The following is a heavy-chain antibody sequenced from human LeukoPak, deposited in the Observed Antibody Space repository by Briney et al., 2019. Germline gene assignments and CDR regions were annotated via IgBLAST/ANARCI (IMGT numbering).Heavy chain of an antibody. V-gene: IGHV3-23*01. Sequence: GGSLRLSCAASGFTFSSYAMSWVRQAPGKGLEWVSAISGSGGSTYYADSVKGRFTISRDNSKNTLYMQMNSMRAEDTAVYYCAKDAPVNIVVVPAANSWGQGTLVTVSS. CDR3: AKDAPVNIVVVPAANS. CDR1: GFTFSSYA. J-gene: IGHJ4*02. CDR2: ISGSGGST. D-gene: IGHD2-2*01.